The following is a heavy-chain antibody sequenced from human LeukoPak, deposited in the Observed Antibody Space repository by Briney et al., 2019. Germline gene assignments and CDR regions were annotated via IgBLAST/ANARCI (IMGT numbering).Heavy chain of an antibody. CDR3: TTIPDTGYSGRRGFFDY. CDR1: GFTFSNAW. D-gene: IGHD2-15*01. J-gene: IGHJ4*02. Sequence: GGSLRLSCAASGFTFSNAWMSWVRQAPGKGLEWVGRIKSKTDGGTTDYAAPVKGRFTISRDDSKNTLYLQMNSLKTEDTAVYYCTTIPDTGYSGRRGFFDYWGQGTLVTVSS. V-gene: IGHV3-15*01. CDR2: IKSKTDGGTT.